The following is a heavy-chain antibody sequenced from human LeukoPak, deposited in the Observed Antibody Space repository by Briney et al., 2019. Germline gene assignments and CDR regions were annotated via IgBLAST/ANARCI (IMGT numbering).Heavy chain of an antibody. V-gene: IGHV3-48*01. J-gene: IGHJ3*02. CDR1: GFTFSNYL. CDR2: ISSTGGTI. D-gene: IGHD2-15*01. CDR3: ARGYSRAAFDI. Sequence: GGSLRLSCVGSGFTFSNYLMNWVRQAPGKGLEWVSFISSTGGTIYYADAVKGRFTFSRDNAKNSLLLQMNSLRAEDTALYYCARGYSRAAFDIWGQGTMVTVSS.